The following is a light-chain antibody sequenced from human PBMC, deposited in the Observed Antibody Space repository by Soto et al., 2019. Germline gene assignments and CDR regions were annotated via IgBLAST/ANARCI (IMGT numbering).Light chain of an antibody. CDR3: QQYRSSPWT. CDR2: GPS. V-gene: IGKV3-20*01. J-gene: IGKJ1*01. Sequence: EIVLTHSPGTLSLYPWEIATLSCRASQSVSDLAWYQQKPGQAPRLLIYGPSTRATGIPDRVSGSGSGTDFTLTISGLEPEDFAVYYCQQYRSSPWTFGQGTKVDIK. CDR1: QSVSD.